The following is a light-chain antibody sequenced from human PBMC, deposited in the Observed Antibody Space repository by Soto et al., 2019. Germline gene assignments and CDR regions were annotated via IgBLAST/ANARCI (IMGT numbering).Light chain of an antibody. Sequence: DIVMTQSPDSLAVSLGERATINCKSSQSVLYSSNNNNYLAWYQQKPGQPPKLRIYWASTRESGVPDRFSGSGSGTDFTLTINRLQAEDVAVYYCQQYYSTPLSFGGGTKVEIK. CDR2: WAS. J-gene: IGKJ4*01. CDR3: QQYYSTPLS. V-gene: IGKV4-1*01. CDR1: QSVLYSSNNNNY.